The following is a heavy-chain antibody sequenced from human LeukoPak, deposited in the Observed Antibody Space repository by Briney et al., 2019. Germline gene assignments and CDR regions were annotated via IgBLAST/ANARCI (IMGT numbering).Heavy chain of an antibody. D-gene: IGHD6-13*01. CDR2: ISYDGSNK. CDR3: ARDSSSRRVPDYYYYGMDV. J-gene: IGHJ6*02. V-gene: IGHV3-30*03. CDR1: GFTFSSYG. Sequence: PGRSLRLSCAASGFTFSSYGMHWVRQAPGKGLEWVAVISYDGSNKYYADSVKGRFTISRDNSKNTLYLQMNSLRAEDTAVYYCARDSSSRRVPDYYYYGMDVWGQGTTVTVSS.